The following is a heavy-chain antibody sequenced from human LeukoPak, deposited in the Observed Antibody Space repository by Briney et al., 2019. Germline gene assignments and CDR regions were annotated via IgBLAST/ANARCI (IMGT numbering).Heavy chain of an antibody. CDR1: GYTFTSYG. J-gene: IGHJ5*02. D-gene: IGHD3-10*01. CDR2: ISAYNGNT. CDR3: ARGELLWFGDAFGWFDP. V-gene: IGHV1-18*01. Sequence: ASVKVSCKASGYTFTSYGISWVRQAPGQGLEGMGWISAYNGNTNYAQKLQGRVTMTTDTSTSTAYMERRSLRSDDTAVYYCARGELLWFGDAFGWFDPWGQGTLVTVSS.